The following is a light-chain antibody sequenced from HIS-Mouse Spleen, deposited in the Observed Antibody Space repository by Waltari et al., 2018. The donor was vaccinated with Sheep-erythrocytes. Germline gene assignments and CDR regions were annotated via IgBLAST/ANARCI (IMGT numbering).Light chain of an antibody. Sequence: AIQLTQSPSSLSASVGDRVTITCRASQGISSALAWYQQKPGKAPKLLIYDTSSLERGVPSRFSGSGSGTDFTLTISSLQPEDFATYYCQQFNNYPRTFGQGTKVEIK. CDR1: QGISSA. CDR3: QQFNNYPRT. CDR2: DTS. V-gene: IGKV1D-13*01. J-gene: IGKJ1*01.